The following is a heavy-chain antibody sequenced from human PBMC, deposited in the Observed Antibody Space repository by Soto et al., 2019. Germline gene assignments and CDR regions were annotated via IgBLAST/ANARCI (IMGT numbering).Heavy chain of an antibody. D-gene: IGHD3-22*01. CDR3: AKDRKPGSSGYYEYGY. J-gene: IGHJ4*02. V-gene: IGHV3-23*01. Sequence: GGSLRLSCAASGFTFSSYAMSWVRQAPGKGLEWVSAISGSGGSTYYADSVKGRFTISRDNSKNTLYLQMNSLRAEDTAVYYCAKDRKPGSSGYYEYGYWGQGTLVTVSS. CDR1: GFTFSSYA. CDR2: ISGSGGST.